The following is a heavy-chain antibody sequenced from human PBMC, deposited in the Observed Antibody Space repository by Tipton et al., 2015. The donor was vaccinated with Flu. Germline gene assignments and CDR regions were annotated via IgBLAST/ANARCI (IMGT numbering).Heavy chain of an antibody. CDR1: GFTFSSYG. V-gene: IGHV3-30*18. Sequence: SLRLSCAASGFTFSSYGMHWVRQAPGKGLEWVAVISYDGSNKYYADSVKGRFTISRDNSKNTLYLQMNSLRAEDTAVYYCAKDRVQLRLGYYYYGMDVWGQGTTVTVSS. J-gene: IGHJ6*02. CDR3: AKDRVQLRLGYYYYGMDV. D-gene: IGHD5-18*01. CDR2: ISYDGSNK.